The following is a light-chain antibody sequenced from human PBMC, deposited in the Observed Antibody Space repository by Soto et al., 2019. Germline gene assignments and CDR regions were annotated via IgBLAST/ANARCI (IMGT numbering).Light chain of an antibody. J-gene: IGKJ4*01. CDR1: QGISNY. CDR2: SAS. V-gene: IGKV1-27*01. CDR3: QKYNNVHLS. Sequence: DIQMTQSPSSLSASVGDRVTITCRASQGISNYLAWYQQKPGTVPNLLVYSASTLQSGVPSRFSGRGSGTAFALTISSLQPQDVETYYCQKYNNVHLSFGAGTKVDIX.